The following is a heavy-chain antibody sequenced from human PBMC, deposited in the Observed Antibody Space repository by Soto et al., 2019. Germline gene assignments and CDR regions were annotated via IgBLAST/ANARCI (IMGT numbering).Heavy chain of an antibody. D-gene: IGHD3-22*01. CDR1: GGTFSSYA. CDR3: ARDNALYDSSGYYVDY. CDR2: IIPIFGTA. Sequence: SVKVSYKASGGTFSSYAISWVRQAPGQGLEWMGGIIPIFGTANYAQKFQGRVTITADESTSTAYMELSSLRSEDTAVYYCARDNALYDSSGYYVDYWGQGTLVTVSS. J-gene: IGHJ4*02. V-gene: IGHV1-69*13.